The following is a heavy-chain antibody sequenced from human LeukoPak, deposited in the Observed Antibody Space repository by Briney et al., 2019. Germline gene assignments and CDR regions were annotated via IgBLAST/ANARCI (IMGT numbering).Heavy chain of an antibody. J-gene: IGHJ4*02. V-gene: IGHV3-7*01. Sequence: GESLRLSCAASGFTFSIYWMSWVRQAPGKGLEWLANIKQDGSETYYVDSVKGRFTISRDNAKNSLYLQMSSLRDEDTAVYYCARDQTPFYWGQGSLVTVSS. D-gene: IGHD2-15*01. CDR1: GFTFSIYW. CDR2: IKQDGSET. CDR3: ARDQTPFY.